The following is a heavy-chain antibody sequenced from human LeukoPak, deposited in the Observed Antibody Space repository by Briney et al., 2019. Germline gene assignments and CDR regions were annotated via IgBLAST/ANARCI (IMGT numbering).Heavy chain of an antibody. CDR3: ARDLSAVAGTALFDP. CDR2: ISRTGVAT. V-gene: IGHV3-23*01. D-gene: IGHD6-19*01. CDR1: GFTFISFA. Sequence: GGSLRLSCAASGFTFISFAMSWVRQAPGKGLEWVSTISRTGVATYYANSVKGRFTISRDNSKNTVYLQMNSLKTEDTAVYYCARDLSAVAGTALFDPWGQGTLVTVSS. J-gene: IGHJ5*02.